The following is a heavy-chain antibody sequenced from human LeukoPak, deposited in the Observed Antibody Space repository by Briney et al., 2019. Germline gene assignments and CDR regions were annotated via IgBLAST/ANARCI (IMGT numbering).Heavy chain of an antibody. V-gene: IGHV1-69*05. J-gene: IGHJ4*02. CDR3: ATETHYYDSSGYYTHFDY. Sequence: SVKVSCKASGGTFSSYAISWVRQAPGQGLEWMGGIIPIFGTANYAQKFQGRVTMTRDTSTSTVHMELSSLRSEDTAVYYCATETHYYDSSGYYTHFDYWGQGTLVTVSS. CDR1: GGTFSSYA. CDR2: IIPIFGTA. D-gene: IGHD3-22*01.